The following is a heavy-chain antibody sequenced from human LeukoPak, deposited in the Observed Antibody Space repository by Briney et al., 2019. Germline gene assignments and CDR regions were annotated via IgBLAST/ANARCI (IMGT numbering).Heavy chain of an antibody. J-gene: IGHJ4*02. V-gene: IGHV4-59*11. Sequence: SETLSLTCSVSGAYISSHYWSWNREPPGKGLEWIGYIHYSGSTNCNPSLKSRVTISLDTSKNQFSLKLTSVTAAAPTMDYWITVGTGFNIPGAYWGQGTLVTVSS. CDR1: GAYISSHY. CDR2: IHYSGST. D-gene: IGHD1-14*01. CDR3: ITVGTGFNIPGAY.